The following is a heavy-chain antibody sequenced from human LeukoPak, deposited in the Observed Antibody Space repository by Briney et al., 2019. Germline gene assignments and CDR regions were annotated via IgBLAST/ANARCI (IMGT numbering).Heavy chain of an antibody. J-gene: IGHJ4*02. V-gene: IGHV1-18*01. CDR2: ISTYNGNT. D-gene: IGHD1-26*01. CDR3: ARPSSGNYYAYFGSDY. CDR1: GYTFTSYG. Sequence: ASVKVSCKASGYTFTSYGISWVRQAPGQGLEWMGWISTYNGNTNYAQNLQGRVTMTTDTSTRTAYMELRSLRSDDTAVYYCARPSSGNYYAYFGSDYWGQGTLVTVSS.